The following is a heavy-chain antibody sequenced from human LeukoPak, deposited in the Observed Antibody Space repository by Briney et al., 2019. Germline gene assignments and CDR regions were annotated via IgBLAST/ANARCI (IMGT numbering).Heavy chain of an antibody. V-gene: IGHV3-9*01. CDR2: ISWNSGSI. CDR3: AKDKDYGGNSPVFDY. Sequence: GGSLRLSCAASGFTFDDYAMLWVRQAPGKGLEWVSGISWNSGSIGYADSVKGRFTISRDNAKNSLYLQMNSLRAEDTALYYCAKDKDYGGNSPVFDYWGQGTLVTVSS. J-gene: IGHJ4*02. D-gene: IGHD4-23*01. CDR1: GFTFDDYA.